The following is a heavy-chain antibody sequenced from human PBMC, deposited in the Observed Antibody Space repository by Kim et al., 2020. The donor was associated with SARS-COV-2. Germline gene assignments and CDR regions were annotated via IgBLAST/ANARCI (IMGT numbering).Heavy chain of an antibody. V-gene: IGHV3-66*02. Sequence: GGSLRLSCEASGFTVSSSYMNWVRQAPGKGLEWVSFIYRGGNTYYADSVKGRFTISRDNSKKTLFLQFNSLRAEDTAVYYCARRIPTIWDFDYCGQGTLVSVS. CDR2: IYRGGNT. CDR3: ARRIPTIWDFDY. J-gene: IGHJ4*02. D-gene: IGHD2-2*01. CDR1: GFTVSSSY.